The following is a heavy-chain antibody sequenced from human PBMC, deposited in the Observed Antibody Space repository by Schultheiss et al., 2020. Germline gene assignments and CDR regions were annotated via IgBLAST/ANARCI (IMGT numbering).Heavy chain of an antibody. CDR1: GFTVSSNY. V-gene: IGHV3-21*01. J-gene: IGHJ5*02. D-gene: IGHD5-24*01. CDR2: ISSSSSYI. Sequence: GGSLRLSCAASGFTVSSNYMSWVRQAPGKGLEWVSSISSSSSYIYYADSVKGRFTISRDNSKNTLYLQMNSLRAEDTAVYYCAKMETYNWFDPWGQGTLVNVYS. CDR3: AKMETYNWFDP.